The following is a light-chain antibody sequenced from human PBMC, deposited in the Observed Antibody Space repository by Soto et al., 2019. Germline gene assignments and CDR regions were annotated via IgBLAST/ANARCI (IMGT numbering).Light chain of an antibody. CDR2: DAS. J-gene: IGKJ1*01. CDR1: QSISSW. Sequence: DIHMTQSPSTLSSSSGDRVTITCRASQSISSWLAWYQQKPGKAPKLLIYDASSLESGVPSRFSGSGSGTEFTLTISSLQPDDFATYYCQQYNSYWTFGQGTKVDIK. V-gene: IGKV1-5*01. CDR3: QQYNSYWT.